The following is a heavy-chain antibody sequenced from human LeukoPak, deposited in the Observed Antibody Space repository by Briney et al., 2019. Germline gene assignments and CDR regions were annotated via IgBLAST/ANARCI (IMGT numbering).Heavy chain of an antibody. Sequence: GASVKVSCKASGYTLASYGISWVRQAPGQGLEWMGWISAHNGNTNYAQKFQGRVTMTRDTSISTAYMELSRLRSDGTAVYYCARDGGSSSAFYYFDYWGQGTLVTVSS. J-gene: IGHJ4*02. CDR3: ARDGGSSSAFYYFDY. D-gene: IGHD6-6*01. CDR1: GYTLASYG. V-gene: IGHV1-18*01. CDR2: ISAHNGNT.